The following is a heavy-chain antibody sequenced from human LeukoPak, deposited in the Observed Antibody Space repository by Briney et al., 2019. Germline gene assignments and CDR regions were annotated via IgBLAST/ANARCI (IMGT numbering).Heavy chain of an antibody. D-gene: IGHD3-10*01. Sequence: PGGSLRLSCAACGFTFSRYAMSWVRQAPGRGLEWVSAISGSGGSTYYADSVKGRFTISRDNSKNTLYLKMNSLRAEDTAVYYCAKVARAGLLWFGEEANWGQGTLVTVSS. J-gene: IGHJ4*02. CDR2: ISGSGGST. CDR3: AKVARAGLLWFGEEAN. V-gene: IGHV3-23*01. CDR1: GFTFSRYA.